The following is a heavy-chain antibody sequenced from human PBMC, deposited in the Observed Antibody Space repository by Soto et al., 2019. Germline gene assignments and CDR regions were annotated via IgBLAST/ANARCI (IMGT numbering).Heavy chain of an antibody. D-gene: IGHD3-22*01. CDR2: INPSGGST. CDR3: ARDLNYYDSSGYYYYAFYI. J-gene: IGHJ3*02. Sequence: QVQLVQSGDAVKKPGASVKVSCKASGYTFPRYYMHWVRQAPGQGLEWMGIINPSGGSTRYAQKFQGRVTMNRDTSTSPVYMELRSLRSENRAVYYCARDLNYYDSSGYYYYAFYIGGQGTMVTVSS. CDR1: GYTFPRYY. V-gene: IGHV1-46*01.